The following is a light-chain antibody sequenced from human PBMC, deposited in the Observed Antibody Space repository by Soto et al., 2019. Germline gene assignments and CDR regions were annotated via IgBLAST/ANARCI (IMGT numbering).Light chain of an antibody. J-gene: IGLJ7*01. Sequence: QSALTQPASVSGSPGQSITLSCTGTSSDVGGYNYVSWYQQHPGKAPKLMIYDVSDRPSGVSNRFSGSKSGNTASLTISGLQAEDEADYYCSSSTSSSTAVFGGGTQLTVL. CDR1: SSDVGGYNY. V-gene: IGLV2-14*01. CDR2: DVS. CDR3: SSSTSSSTAV.